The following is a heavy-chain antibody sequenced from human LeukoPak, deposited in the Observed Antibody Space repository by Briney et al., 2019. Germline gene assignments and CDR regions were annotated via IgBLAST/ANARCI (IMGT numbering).Heavy chain of an antibody. CDR2: IYYSGST. D-gene: IGHD2-15*01. Sequence: KPSETLSPTCTVSGGSISCYHWSWIRQPPGKGLEWIGYIYYSGSTNYNPSLKSRVTISVDTSKNQFSLKLSSVTAADTAVYYCAREVRGGGTLGYWGQGTLVTVSS. V-gene: IGHV4-59*01. J-gene: IGHJ4*02. CDR3: AREVRGGGTLGY. CDR1: GGSISCYH.